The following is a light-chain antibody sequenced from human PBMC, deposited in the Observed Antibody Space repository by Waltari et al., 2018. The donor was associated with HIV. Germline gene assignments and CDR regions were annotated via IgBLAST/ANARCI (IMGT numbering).Light chain of an antibody. CDR1: TAAVTSGHY. V-gene: IGLV7-43*01. Sequence: TVVTQEPSLTVSPGGTVTLTCAFNTAAVTSGHYPNWFQQKPGQVPRALIYSISNKHSWTPARFSGSLLGGKAALTLSGVQPEDEAEYYCLLYYGGVWVFGGGTKLTVV. CDR3: LLYYGGVWV. J-gene: IGLJ3*02. CDR2: SIS.